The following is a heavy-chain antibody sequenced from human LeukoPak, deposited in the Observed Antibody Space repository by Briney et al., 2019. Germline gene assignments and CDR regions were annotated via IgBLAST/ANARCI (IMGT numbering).Heavy chain of an antibody. J-gene: IGHJ6*03. Sequence: GRSLRLSCAASGFTFSSYGMHWVRQAPGKGLEWVAVIWYGGSNKYYADSVKGRFTISRDNSKNTLYLQMNSLRAEDTAVYYCAKDFIPYSSAYYMDVWGKGTTVTVSS. V-gene: IGHV3-30*18. CDR1: GFTFSSYG. CDR3: AKDFIPYSSAYYMDV. CDR2: IWYGGSNK. D-gene: IGHD2-21*01.